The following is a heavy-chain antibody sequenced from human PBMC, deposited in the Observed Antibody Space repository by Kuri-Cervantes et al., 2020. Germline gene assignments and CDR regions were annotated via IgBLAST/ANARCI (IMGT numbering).Heavy chain of an antibody. CDR1: GFTFSNYA. CDR2: ITDSGDHT. D-gene: IGHD3-10*01. J-gene: IGHJ4*02. V-gene: IGHV3-23*01. Sequence: GESLKISCAASGFTFSNYAMSWVRQAPGKELEWVSAITDSGDHTFHADSVRGRFTISADKSTSTAYLQWSSLKASDTAMYYCAGNSYGLGSPRDWGQGTLVTVSS. CDR3: AGNSYGLGSPRD.